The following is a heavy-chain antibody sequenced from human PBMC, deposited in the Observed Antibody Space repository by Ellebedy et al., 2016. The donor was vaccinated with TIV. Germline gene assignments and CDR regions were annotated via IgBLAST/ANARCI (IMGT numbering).Heavy chain of an antibody. D-gene: IGHD2-15*01. CDR2: ISAYNGNT. J-gene: IGHJ4*02. V-gene: IGHV1-18*01. CDR1: GYTFTSYG. Sequence: AASVKVSCKASGYTFTSYGISWVRQAPGQGLEWMGWISAYNGNTNYAQKLQGRVTMTTDTSTSTAYMGLRSLRSDNTAVYYCARDRFFRYCSGGSCYPFDYWGQGTLVTVSS. CDR3: ARDRFFRYCSGGSCYPFDY.